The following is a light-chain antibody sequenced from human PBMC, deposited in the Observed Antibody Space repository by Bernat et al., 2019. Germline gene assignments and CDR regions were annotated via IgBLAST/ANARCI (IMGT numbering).Light chain of an antibody. Sequence: EIVLTQSPGTLSLSPGERVTLSCRASQSVSSGKLAWYQQKPGQVPRLLIYETSSRAIGIPERFSGSGAVAAFILTINRLEPEDFGVYYCQQYGNSPITFGKGTRLDI. CDR3: QQYGNSPIT. CDR1: QSVSSGK. CDR2: ETS. J-gene: IGKJ5*01. V-gene: IGKV3-20*01.